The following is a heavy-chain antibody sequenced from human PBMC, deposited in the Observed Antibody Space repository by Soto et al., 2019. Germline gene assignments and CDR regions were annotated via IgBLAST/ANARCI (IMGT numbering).Heavy chain of an antibody. D-gene: IGHD1-7*01. CDR3: VRRVSGNYDY. Sequence: EVQLAESGGGMVQPGGSLRLSCVASGFTFSSYDMHWVRQAPGKGLEYVSSISSNGGTTYYGNSVKGRFTISRDNSKNKLYLKMGSLRAEDMAVYYCVRRVSGNYDYWGQGTLVTVSS. CDR1: GFTFSSYD. CDR2: ISSNGGTT. J-gene: IGHJ4*02. V-gene: IGHV3-64*01.